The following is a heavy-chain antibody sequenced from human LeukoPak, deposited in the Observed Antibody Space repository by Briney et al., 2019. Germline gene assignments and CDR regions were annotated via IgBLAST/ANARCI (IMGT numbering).Heavy chain of an antibody. J-gene: IGHJ4*02. V-gene: IGHV3-30*18. CDR3: AKGVGYSSGLGGY. D-gene: IGHD6-19*01. Sequence: GGSLRLSCAASGFTFSSYGMHWVRQAPGKGLEWVAVISDDGSNKYYADSVKGRFTISRDNSKKTLHLQMNSLRAEDTAVYYCAKGVGYSSGLGGYWGQGTLVTVSS. CDR2: ISDDGSNK. CDR1: GFTFSSYG.